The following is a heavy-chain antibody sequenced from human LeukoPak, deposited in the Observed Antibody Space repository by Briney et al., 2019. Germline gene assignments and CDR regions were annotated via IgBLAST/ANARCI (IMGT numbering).Heavy chain of an antibody. J-gene: IGHJ4*02. V-gene: IGHV3-33*08. CDR2: IWYDGSNK. Sequence: SGGSLRLSCAASGFTLSSYAMSWVRQAPGKGLEWVAVIWYDGSNKYYADSVKGRFTISRDNSKNTLYLQMNSLRAEDTAVYYCARGGHYYDSSGPHVNDYWGQGTLVTVSS. CDR3: ARGGHYYDSSGPHVNDY. CDR1: GFTLSSYA. D-gene: IGHD3-22*01.